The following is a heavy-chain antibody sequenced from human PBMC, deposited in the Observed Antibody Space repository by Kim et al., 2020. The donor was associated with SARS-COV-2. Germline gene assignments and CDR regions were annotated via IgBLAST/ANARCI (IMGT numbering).Heavy chain of an antibody. Sequence: TPSLKSRVTISVDTSKNQFSLKLSSVTAADTAVYYCAGQTYYDIVYYFDYWGQGTLVTVSS. CDR3: AGQTYYDIVYYFDY. J-gene: IGHJ4*02. D-gene: IGHD3-9*01. V-gene: IGHV4-61*07.